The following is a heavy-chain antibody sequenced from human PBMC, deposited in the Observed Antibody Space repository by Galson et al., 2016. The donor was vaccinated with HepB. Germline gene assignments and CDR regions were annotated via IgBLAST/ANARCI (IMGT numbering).Heavy chain of an antibody. D-gene: IGHD3-3*01. CDR3: ARDELRFLEWPHGMDV. Sequence: SVKVSCKASGYTFSAYFVHWIRQAPGQGLEWMGWINPNSGGTTYAQKFQGRVTMTRDTSVSTVYMEVSRLKSDDTAVYYCARDELRFLEWPHGMDVWGQGTTVIVSS. CDR1: GYTFSAYF. J-gene: IGHJ6*02. CDR2: INPNSGGT. V-gene: IGHV1-2*02.